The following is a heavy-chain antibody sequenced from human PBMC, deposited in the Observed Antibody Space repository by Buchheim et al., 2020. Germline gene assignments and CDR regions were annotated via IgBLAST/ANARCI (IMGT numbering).Heavy chain of an antibody. V-gene: IGHV3-21*02. CDR3: AREARGDFDFDC. CDR1: GFPFSSYN. D-gene: IGHD2-21*02. CDR2: ISGGSDYI. J-gene: IGHJ4*02. Sequence: EVQLVESGGGLVKPGGSLRLSCAASGFPFSSYNMNWVRQVPGKGLEWVSSISGGSDYIYHADSVRGWFTISRDNAKDSLYLQMNSLKAEDTAVYFCAREARGDFDFDCWGQGTL.